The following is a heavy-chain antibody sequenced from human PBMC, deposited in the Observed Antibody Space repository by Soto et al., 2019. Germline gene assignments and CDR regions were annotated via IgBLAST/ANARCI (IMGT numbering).Heavy chain of an antibody. CDR1: GGSIRSYY. V-gene: IGHV4-4*07. D-gene: IGHD1-26*01. Sequence: QVQLQESGPGLVKPSETLSLTCTVSGGSIRSYYWSWIRQPAGKPLEWIGRIYTSGSTNYNPSLKGRVTMSGDTSKNQFSLNLSSVTAADTAVYYCAREGASGFGMDVWGQGTTVTVSS. J-gene: IGHJ6*02. CDR3: AREGASGFGMDV. CDR2: IYTSGST.